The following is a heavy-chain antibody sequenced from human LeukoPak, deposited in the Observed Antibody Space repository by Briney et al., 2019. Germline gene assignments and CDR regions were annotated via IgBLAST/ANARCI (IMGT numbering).Heavy chain of an antibody. J-gene: IGHJ5*02. Sequence: SETLSLTCTVSGGSISSYYWNWIRQPPGKGLEWIGYIYYSGSTNYNPSLKSRVTISVDTSKNQFSLRLSSVTAADTAVYYCARAGLDWFDPWGQGTLVTVSS. CDR2: IYYSGST. CDR1: GGSISSYY. CDR3: ARAGLDWFDP. V-gene: IGHV4-59*01. D-gene: IGHD5-12*01.